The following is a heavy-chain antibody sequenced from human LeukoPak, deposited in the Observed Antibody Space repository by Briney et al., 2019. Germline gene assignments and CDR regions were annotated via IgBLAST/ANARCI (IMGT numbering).Heavy chain of an antibody. V-gene: IGHV4-34*01. D-gene: IGHD1-26*01. CDR3: AREKRAVGATRYFDY. CDR2: INHSGST. CDR1: GGSFSGYY. Sequence: PSETLSLTCAVYGGSFSGYYWSWIRQPPGKGLEWIGEINHSGSTNYNPSLKSRVTISVDTSKNQFSLKLSSVTAADTAVYYCAREKRAVGATRYFDYWGQGTLVTVSS. J-gene: IGHJ4*02.